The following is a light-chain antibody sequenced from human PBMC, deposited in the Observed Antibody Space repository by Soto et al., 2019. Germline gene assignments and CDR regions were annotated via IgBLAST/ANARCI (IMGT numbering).Light chain of an antibody. CDR1: QSVSTN. CDR3: QQYNNWPLT. V-gene: IGKV3-15*01. Sequence: ETVMTQSPATLSVSPGERATLSCRASQSVSTNLAWYQQRPGQAPRLLIYGASTRDAGIPGTFSGSGSGTEFTLTISSLQSEDVAVYYWQQYNNWPLTFGGGTKVEIK. J-gene: IGKJ4*01. CDR2: GAS.